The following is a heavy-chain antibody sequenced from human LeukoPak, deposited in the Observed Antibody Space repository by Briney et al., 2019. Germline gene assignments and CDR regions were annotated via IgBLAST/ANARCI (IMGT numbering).Heavy chain of an antibody. CDR2: INPSGGST. CDR1: GYTFTNYY. J-gene: IGHJ4*02. V-gene: IGHV1-46*01. Sequence: ASVKVSCKASGYTFTNYYMHWVRQAPGQGLEWMGIINPSGGSTSYAQEFQGRVTMTRDTSTSTVYMELSSLRSEDTAVYYCARDGDQYYYDSSGYYFDYWGQGTLVTVSS. D-gene: IGHD3-22*01. CDR3: ARDGDQYYYDSSGYYFDY.